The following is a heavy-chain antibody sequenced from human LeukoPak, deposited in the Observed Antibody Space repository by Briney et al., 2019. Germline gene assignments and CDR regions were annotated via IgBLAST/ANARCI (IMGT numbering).Heavy chain of an antibody. Sequence: SETLSLTCTVSGGSISRDYWSWIRQPPGKGLEWIGSIYYSGRTYYNPSLKSRVTISVDTSKNQFSLKLSSVTAADTAVYYCARLILGYSYGIDYYYYYMDVWGKGTTVTVSS. D-gene: IGHD5-18*01. CDR1: GGSISRDY. CDR3: ARLILGYSYGIDYYYYYMDV. J-gene: IGHJ6*03. CDR2: IYYSGRT. V-gene: IGHV4-59*05.